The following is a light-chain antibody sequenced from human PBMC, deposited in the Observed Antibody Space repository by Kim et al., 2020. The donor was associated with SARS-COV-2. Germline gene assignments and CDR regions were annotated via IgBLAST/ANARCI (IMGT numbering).Light chain of an antibody. Sequence: VALGQTARITSGGNNIGSKNVHWYQQKPGQAPVLVIYRDSNRPSGIPERFSGSNSGNTATLTISRAQAGDEADYYCQVWDSSTVVFGGGTQLTVL. CDR2: RDS. CDR3: QVWDSSTVV. V-gene: IGLV3-9*01. J-gene: IGLJ2*01. CDR1: NIGSKN.